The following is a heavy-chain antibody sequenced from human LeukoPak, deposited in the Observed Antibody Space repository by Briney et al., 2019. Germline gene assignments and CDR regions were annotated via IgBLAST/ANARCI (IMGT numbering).Heavy chain of an antibody. CDR2: IGTAGDT. V-gene: IGHV3-13*01. J-gene: IGHJ6*02. CDR3: ARVAESSGLSGMDV. Sequence: GGSLRLSCAASGFTFSSYDMHWVRQATGKGLEWASAIGTAGDTYYPGSVKGRFTISRENAKNSLYLQMNSLRAEDTAVYYCARVAESSGLSGMDVWGQGTTVTVSS. D-gene: IGHD6-19*01. CDR1: GFTFSSYD.